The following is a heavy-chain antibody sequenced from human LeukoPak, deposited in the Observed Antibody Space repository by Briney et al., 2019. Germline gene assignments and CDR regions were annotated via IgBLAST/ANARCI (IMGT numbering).Heavy chain of an antibody. Sequence: GGSLRLSCAASGFTFSSYAMHWVRQAPGKGLEWVANIKQDGSEKYYVDSVKGRFTISRDNAKNSLYLQMNSLRAEDTAVYYCASPEWLPDSIDIWGQGTMVTVSS. D-gene: IGHD3-3*01. CDR1: GFTFSSYA. V-gene: IGHV3-7*01. CDR3: ASPEWLPDSIDI. CDR2: IKQDGSEK. J-gene: IGHJ3*02.